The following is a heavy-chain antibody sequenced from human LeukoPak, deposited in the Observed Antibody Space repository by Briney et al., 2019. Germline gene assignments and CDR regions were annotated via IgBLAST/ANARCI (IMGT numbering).Heavy chain of an antibody. Sequence: GGSLRLSCAASGFTFSSYGMHWVRQAPGKGLEWVAVISYDGSNKYYADSVKGRFTISRDNSKNTLYLQMNSLRAEDTAVYYCAKVQYSSGWDEVDYWGQGTLVTVSS. CDR2: ISYDGSNK. V-gene: IGHV3-30*18. D-gene: IGHD6-19*01. CDR3: AKVQYSSGWDEVDY. J-gene: IGHJ4*02. CDR1: GFTFSSYG.